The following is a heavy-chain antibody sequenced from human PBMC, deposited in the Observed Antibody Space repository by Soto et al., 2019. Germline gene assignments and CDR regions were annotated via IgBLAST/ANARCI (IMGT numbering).Heavy chain of an antibody. Sequence: DVHLLESGGGLVQPGGSLRLSCAASGFTFSSCGMSWVRQAPGKGLEWVSAISGSADSSYYADSVKGRFTISRDNSKNTLYLQMNSLAAADTAVYYCAKEDVVPPAMAGWVVRIHDYWGQGTLVTVSS. CDR1: GFTFSSCG. CDR3: AKEDVVPPAMAGWVVRIHDY. V-gene: IGHV3-23*01. J-gene: IGHJ4*02. D-gene: IGHD2-2*01. CDR2: ISGSADSS.